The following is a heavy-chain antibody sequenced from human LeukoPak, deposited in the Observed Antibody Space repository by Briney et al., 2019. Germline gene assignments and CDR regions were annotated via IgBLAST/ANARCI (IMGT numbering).Heavy chain of an antibody. CDR2: ISGSGGST. V-gene: IGHV3-23*01. Sequence: PGGSLRLSCAASGFTFSSYAMSWVRQAPGKGLEWVSAISGSGGSTYYADSVKGRFTTSRDNSKNTLYLQMNSLRAEDTAVYYCAKGSYSSSSKCDYWGQGTLVTVSS. D-gene: IGHD6-6*01. CDR3: AKGSYSSSSKCDY. CDR1: GFTFSSYA. J-gene: IGHJ4*02.